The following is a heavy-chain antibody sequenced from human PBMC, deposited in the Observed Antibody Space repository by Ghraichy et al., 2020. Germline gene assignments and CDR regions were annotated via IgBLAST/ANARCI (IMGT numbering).Heavy chain of an antibody. J-gene: IGHJ6*02. V-gene: IGHV3-33*01. CDR1: GFTFSSYG. D-gene: IGHD4-23*01. CDR3: ARDNGGGKLNGMDV. Sequence: GGSLRLSCAASGFTFSSYGMHWVRQAPGKGLEWVAVIWYDGSNKYYADSVKGRFTISRDNSKNTLYLQMNSLRAEDTAVYYCARDNGGGKLNGMDVWGQGTTVTVSS. CDR2: IWYDGSNK.